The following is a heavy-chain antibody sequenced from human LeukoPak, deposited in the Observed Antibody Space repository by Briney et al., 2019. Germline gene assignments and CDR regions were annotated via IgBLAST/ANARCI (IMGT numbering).Heavy chain of an antibody. D-gene: IGHD3-3*01. Sequence: SETLSLTCTVSGDSINNYWWAWIRQPPGKGLEWIGYIYHSGAPTSYNPSLKSRVTISVDTSKNQFSLKLSSVTATDTAVYYCARARAYDFWSGSHYYMDVWGKGTTVTVSS. CDR3: ARARAYDFWSGSHYYMDV. V-gene: IGHV4-4*09. J-gene: IGHJ6*03. CDR2: IYHSGAPT. CDR1: GDSINNYW.